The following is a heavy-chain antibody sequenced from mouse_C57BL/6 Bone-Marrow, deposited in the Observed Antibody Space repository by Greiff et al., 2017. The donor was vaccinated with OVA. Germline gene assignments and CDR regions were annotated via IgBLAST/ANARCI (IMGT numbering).Heavy chain of an antibody. J-gene: IGHJ4*01. CDR2: INPYNGGT. D-gene: IGHD2-3*01. V-gene: IGHV1-19*01. Sequence: VQLQQSGPVLVKPGASVKMSCKASGYTFTDYYMNWVKQSHGKSLEWIGVINPYNGGTSYNQKFKGKATLTVDKSSSTAYMELNSLTSEDSAVYYCARVGGYYPFYYAMDYWGQGTSVTVSS. CDR1: GYTFTDYY. CDR3: ARVGGYYPFYYAMDY.